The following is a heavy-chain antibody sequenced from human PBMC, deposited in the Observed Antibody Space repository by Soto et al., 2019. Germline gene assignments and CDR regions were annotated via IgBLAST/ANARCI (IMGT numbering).Heavy chain of an antibody. CDR2: ISPLKGRT. CDR3: AMDYGDRPEYFKH. V-gene: IGHV1-18*04. D-gene: IGHD4-17*01. J-gene: IGHJ1*01. Sequence: QVQLVQSGPDLKRPGASMKVSCKASGYTFTSYGISWVRQAPGQGLEWMVWISPLKGRTQYSQKAQGRVTLSTDTSSNTAYMEMTTLRVDDTAVYYCAMDYGDRPEYFKHWGQGTLVTVS. CDR1: GYTFTSYG.